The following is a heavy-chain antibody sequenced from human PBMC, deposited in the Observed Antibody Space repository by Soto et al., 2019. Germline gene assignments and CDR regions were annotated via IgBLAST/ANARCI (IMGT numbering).Heavy chain of an antibody. J-gene: IGHJ6*01. V-gene: IGHV4-34*01. CDR1: VGSFSVDY. CDR3: ALGSSGYFPYYYYGMDV. D-gene: IGHD3-22*01. Sequence: SETLCIFCAVYVGSFSVDYWGWIVQPPGRELEWIGEINHSGSTNYNPSLKSRVTISVDTSKNQFSLKLSSVTAADTAVYYCALGSSGYFPYYYYGMDVWGQGTTFTVSS. CDR2: INHSGST.